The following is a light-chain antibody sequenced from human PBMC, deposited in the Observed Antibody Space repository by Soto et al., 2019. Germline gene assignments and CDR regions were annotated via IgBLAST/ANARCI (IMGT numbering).Light chain of an antibody. V-gene: IGKV1-39*01. Sequence: DIQTTQSPSSLSASVGDRVTITCRASQSISSYLNWYQHKPGKAXKLXIYAASSLQSGVPSRFSGIESGTDFTLTIGSLQPEDFANYYGQQSYSAPSITFGQGTRLEIK. J-gene: IGKJ5*01. CDR1: QSISSY. CDR3: QQSYSAPSIT. CDR2: AAS.